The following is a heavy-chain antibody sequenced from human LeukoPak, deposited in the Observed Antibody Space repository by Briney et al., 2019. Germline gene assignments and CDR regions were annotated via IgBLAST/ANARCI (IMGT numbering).Heavy chain of an antibody. CDR1: GFTFSSYA. Sequence: GGSLRLSCAASGFTFSSYAMHWVRQAPGKGLEWVAVISYDGSNKYYADSVKGRFTISRDNSKNTLYLQMNSLRAEDTAVYYCARGRTPVPLGAYFDYWGRGTLVTVSS. V-gene: IGHV3-30-3*01. CDR2: ISYDGSNK. CDR3: ARGRTPVPLGAYFDY. J-gene: IGHJ4*02. D-gene: IGHD3-16*01.